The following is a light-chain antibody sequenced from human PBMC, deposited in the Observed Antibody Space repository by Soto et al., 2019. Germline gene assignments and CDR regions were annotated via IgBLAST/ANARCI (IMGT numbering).Light chain of an antibody. V-gene: IGLV1-40*01. CDR3: QSYDSRLSSYV. CDR1: SSNIGAGYD. CDR2: GNS. Sequence: QSVLTQPPSVSGAPGQRVTISCTGSSSNIGAGYDVHWYQPLPGTAPKLLIYGNSNRPSGGRDRYSDSKSGTSASLAITGPHAEDEADYYCQSYDSRLSSYVFGTGTKLTVL. J-gene: IGLJ1*01.